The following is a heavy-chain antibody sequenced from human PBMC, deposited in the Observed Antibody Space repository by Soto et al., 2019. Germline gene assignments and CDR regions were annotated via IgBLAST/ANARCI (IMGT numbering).Heavy chain of an antibody. V-gene: IGHV1-24*01. CDR3: ATDRGIAAPEPYFDY. CDR2: FDPEDGET. Sequence: ASVKVSCKVSGYTLTELSMHWVRQAPGKGLEWMGGFDPEDGETIYAQRFQGRVTMTEDTSTDTAYMELSSLRSEDTAVYYCATDRGIAAPEPYFDYWGQGTLVTVSS. J-gene: IGHJ4*02. D-gene: IGHD6-6*01. CDR1: GYTLTELS.